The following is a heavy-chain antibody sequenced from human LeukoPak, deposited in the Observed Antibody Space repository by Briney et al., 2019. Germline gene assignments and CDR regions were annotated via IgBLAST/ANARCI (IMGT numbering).Heavy chain of an antibody. Sequence: GGSLRLSCAASGFTFSSYAMHWVRQAPGKGLEWVAVISYDGSNKYYADSVKGRFTISRDNSKNTLYLQMNSLRVEDTAVYYCARERYYYDSSGYYLDYWGQGTLVTVSS. V-gene: IGHV3-30-3*01. CDR2: ISYDGSNK. J-gene: IGHJ4*02. D-gene: IGHD3-22*01. CDR1: GFTFSSYA. CDR3: ARERYYYDSSGYYLDY.